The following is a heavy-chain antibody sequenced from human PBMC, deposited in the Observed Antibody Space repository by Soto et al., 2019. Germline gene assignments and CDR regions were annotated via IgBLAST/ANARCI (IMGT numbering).Heavy chain of an antibody. CDR2: IKHCGST. CDR3: ARGLPRRSLAAARTFGGLSEGWFDP. J-gene: IGHJ5*02. V-gene: IGHV4-34*01. Sequence: QVQLQQWGAGLLKPSETLSLTCAVYGGSISGDYWSWIRQPPGTGLEWSGEIKHCGSTNYSPSLKSRVTISVDTSKNQFSLRLSSVTAADTAVYYCARGLPRRSLAAARTFGGLSEGWFDPWGQGTLVTVSS. CDR1: GGSISGDY. D-gene: IGHD6-13*01.